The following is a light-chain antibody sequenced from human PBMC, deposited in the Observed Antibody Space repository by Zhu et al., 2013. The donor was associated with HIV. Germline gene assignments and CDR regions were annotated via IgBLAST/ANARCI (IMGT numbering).Light chain of an antibody. V-gene: IGKV3-20*01. CDR1: QKVIGDY. CDR3: QQYGTSPYT. CDR2: DTS. J-gene: IGKJ2*01. Sequence: VLTQSPGTLSLSPGERAALSCRASQKVIGDYVAWYQHKPGQGPKFLIFDTSTRATGVPDRFGGSGSGTDFTLTIDRLEPEDSAVYYCQQYGTSPYTFGQGTKLEVK.